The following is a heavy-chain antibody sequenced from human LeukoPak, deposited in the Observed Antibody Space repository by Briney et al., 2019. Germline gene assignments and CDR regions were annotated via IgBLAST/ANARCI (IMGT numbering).Heavy chain of an antibody. D-gene: IGHD3-22*01. CDR3: ARDRPGPYYYDSSGDAFDI. V-gene: IGHV3-7*03. J-gene: IGHJ3*02. CDR1: GFTFSSYW. Sequence: GGSLRLSCAASGFTFSSYWMSWVRQAPGKGLGWVANIKQDGSEKYYVDSVKGRFTISRDNAKNSLYLQMNSLRAEDTAVYYCARDRPGPYYYDSSGDAFDIWGQGTMVTVSS. CDR2: IKQDGSEK.